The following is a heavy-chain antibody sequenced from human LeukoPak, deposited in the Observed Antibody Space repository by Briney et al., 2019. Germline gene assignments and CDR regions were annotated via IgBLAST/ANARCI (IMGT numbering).Heavy chain of an antibody. CDR2: IYYSGST. V-gene: IGHV4-59*08. D-gene: IGHD3-22*01. Sequence: SETLSLTCTVSGGSISSYYWSWIRQPPGKGLEWIGYIYYSGSTNYNPSLKSRVTISVDTSKNQFSLKLSSVTAADTAVYYCARHALDYYDSSGYVNYWGQGTLVTVSS. CDR3: ARHALDYYDSSGYVNY. J-gene: IGHJ4*02. CDR1: GGSISSYY.